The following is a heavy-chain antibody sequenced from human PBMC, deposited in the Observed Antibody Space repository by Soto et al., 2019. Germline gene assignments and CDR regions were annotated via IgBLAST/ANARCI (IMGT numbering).Heavy chain of an antibody. V-gene: IGHV3-33*01. J-gene: IGHJ4*02. CDR2: IWHDGSKT. CDR3: ARDNDGSGHFSYFD. D-gene: IGHD3-22*01. CDR1: GFIFRNYV. Sequence: GGSLRLSCVATGFIFRNYVIDWVRQAPGKGLEWVAGIWHDGSKTYFADSVKGRFTISRDNSKKTVDLQMNSLRDEDTAVYYCARDNDGSGHFSYFDFGAREP.